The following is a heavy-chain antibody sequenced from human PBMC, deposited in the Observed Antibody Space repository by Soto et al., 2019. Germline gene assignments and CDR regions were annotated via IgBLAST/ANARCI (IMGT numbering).Heavy chain of an antibody. V-gene: IGHV5-10-1*01. CDR1: GYSFTSYW. CDR3: ARVVVPAATPYYYYYGMDV. CDR2: IDPSDSYT. D-gene: IGHD2-2*01. J-gene: IGHJ6*02. Sequence: RGESLKISCKGSGYSFTSYWISWVRQMPGKGLEWMGRIDPSDSYTNYSPSFQGHVTISADKSISTAYLQWSSLKASDTAMYYCARVVVPAATPYYYYYGMDVWGQGTTVTVSS.